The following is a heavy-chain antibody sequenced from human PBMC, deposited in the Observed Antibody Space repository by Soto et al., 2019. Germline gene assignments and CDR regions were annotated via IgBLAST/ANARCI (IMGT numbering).Heavy chain of an antibody. CDR1: GSSFTSYW. CDR3: ARYRIRTACDS. CDR2: IYPGDSDT. V-gene: IGHV5-51*01. J-gene: IGHJ3*02. D-gene: IGHD3-16*02. Sequence: GESLKISCKGSGSSFTSYWIGWVRQIPGKGLEWMGIIYPGDSDTRYSPSFQGQVTISADKYISTAYLQWSSLKASDTAMYYCARYRIRTACDSWGQGTMVIVSS.